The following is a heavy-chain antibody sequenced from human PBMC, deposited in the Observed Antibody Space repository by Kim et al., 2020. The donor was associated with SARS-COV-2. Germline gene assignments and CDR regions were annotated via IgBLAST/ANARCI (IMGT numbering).Heavy chain of an antibody. Sequence: GESLRLSCAASGFTFSSYWMTWVRQAPGKGLEWVANIKYHGNEKYYVDSVKGRFTISRDDAENSLYLQMNSLRPEDTAIYYCARSNAMDVWGHGTTVSVSS. CDR2: IKYHGNEK. CDR1: GFTFSSYW. J-gene: IGHJ6*02. CDR3: ARSNAMDV. V-gene: IGHV3-7*03.